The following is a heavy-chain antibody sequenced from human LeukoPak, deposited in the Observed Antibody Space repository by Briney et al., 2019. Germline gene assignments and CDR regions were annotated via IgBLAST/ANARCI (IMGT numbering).Heavy chain of an antibody. CDR2: IYYSGST. CDR1: GGSISSYY. Sequence: PSETLSLTCTVSGGSISSYYWSWIRQPPGKGLEWIGYIYYSGSTNYNPSLKSRVTISVDTSQNQFSLKLSSLTAADTAVNYWGRMTALRQNQDYWGQGTLVTVSS. V-gene: IGHV4-59*12. CDR3: GRMTALRQNQDY. J-gene: IGHJ4*02. D-gene: IGHD5-18*01.